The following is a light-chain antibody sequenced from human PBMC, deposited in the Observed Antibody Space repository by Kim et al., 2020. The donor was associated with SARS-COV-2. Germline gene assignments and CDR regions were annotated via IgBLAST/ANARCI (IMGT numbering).Light chain of an antibody. CDR2: ENN. J-gene: IGLJ3*02. CDR3: QSYDSSNHWV. CDR1: GGSLASNY. V-gene: IGLV6-57*03. Sequence: NTVTISCTRSGGSLASNYVQWYQQRPGRAPTTVIYENNQRPSGVPARSSGSIDSSSNSASLPISGLKTEDEADYYCQSYDSSNHWVFGGGTQLTVL.